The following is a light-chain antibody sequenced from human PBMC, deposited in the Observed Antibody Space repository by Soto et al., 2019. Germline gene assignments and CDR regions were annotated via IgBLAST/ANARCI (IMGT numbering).Light chain of an antibody. CDR2: DAS. V-gene: IGKV3-11*01. CDR3: QQRRTWPPLT. J-gene: IGKJ5*01. CDR1: QDVSRY. Sequence: ENVLTQSPATLSLSPGERATLSCRASQDVSRYLAWYQQKPGQAPRLLIYDASNRATGIPARFSGSGSGTDFTLTVSSLKTEDFAVYYCQQRRTWPPLTFGQGTRLEMK.